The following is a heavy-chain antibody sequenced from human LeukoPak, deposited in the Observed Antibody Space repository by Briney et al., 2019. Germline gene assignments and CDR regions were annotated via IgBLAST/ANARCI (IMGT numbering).Heavy chain of an antibody. CDR1: GGSISSGSYY. D-gene: IGHD3-10*01. V-gene: IGHV4-61*02. CDR3: ARGLQPTYYYGSGSYYNVESFDY. CDR2: IYTSGST. J-gene: IGHJ4*02. Sequence: PSQTLSLTCTVSGGSISSGSYYWSWIRQPAGKGLEWIGRIYTSGSTNYNPSLKSRVTISVDTSENQFSLKLSSVTAADTAVYYCARGLQPTYYYGSGSYYNVESFDYWGQGTLVTVSS.